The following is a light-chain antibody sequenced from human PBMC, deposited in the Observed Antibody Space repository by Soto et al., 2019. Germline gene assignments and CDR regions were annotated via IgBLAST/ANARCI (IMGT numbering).Light chain of an antibody. CDR2: GAS. V-gene: IGKV3-15*01. J-gene: IGKJ1*01. Sequence: EIVMTQSPASLSVSPGERATLSCRASQNINNNIAWYQHKPGQAPRVVIYGASARATGVPARFSGSGSGTQFTLLISSLQSADFAVYYCQQYYDGSPWTFGQGTKVEV. CDR3: QQYYDGSPWT. CDR1: QNINNN.